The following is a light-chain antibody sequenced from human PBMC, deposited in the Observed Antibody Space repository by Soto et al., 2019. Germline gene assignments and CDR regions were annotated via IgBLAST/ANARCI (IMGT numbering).Light chain of an antibody. Sequence: EIVLTQSPGTLSLSPGERATLSCRASQSVTSSYLAWYQHKRGQAPRLLIYGASNRATGIPDRFSGSGSGTASLHPISRLEPEDFAVYYCQQFGSSPPWKFGQGTKVEIK. CDR2: GAS. CDR3: QQFGSSPPWK. CDR1: QSVTSSY. V-gene: IGKV3-20*01. J-gene: IGKJ1*01.